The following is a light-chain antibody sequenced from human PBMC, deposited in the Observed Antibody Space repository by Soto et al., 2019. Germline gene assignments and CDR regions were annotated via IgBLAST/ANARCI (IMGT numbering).Light chain of an antibody. J-gene: IGKJ1*01. CDR1: QSVRSN. Sequence: IVITQSPATLSASPGERATLSCRASQSVRSNLAWYQQKPGQAPSLLIYDISARATGIPARFSGSGSGTEFTLTISSLQSEDFAVYYCQQYNNWPRTFGQGTKVDIK. CDR2: DIS. CDR3: QQYNNWPRT. V-gene: IGKV3D-15*01.